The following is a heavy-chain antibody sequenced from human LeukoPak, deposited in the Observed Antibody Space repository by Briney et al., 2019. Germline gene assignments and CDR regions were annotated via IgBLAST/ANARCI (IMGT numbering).Heavy chain of an antibody. CDR3: ARVTFNYFDY. V-gene: IGHV3-48*03. Sequence: PGGSLRLSCAASGFTFSSYEMNWVRQAPGKGLEWVSYITSCGSTIYYADSVKGRFTISRDNAKNSLYLQMNSLRAEDTAVYYCARVTFNYFDYWGQGTLVTVSS. J-gene: IGHJ4*02. CDR2: ITSCGSTI. CDR1: GFTFSSYE. D-gene: IGHD1-14*01.